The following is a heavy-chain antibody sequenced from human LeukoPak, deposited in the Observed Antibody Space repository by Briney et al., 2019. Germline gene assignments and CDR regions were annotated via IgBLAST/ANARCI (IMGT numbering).Heavy chain of an antibody. J-gene: IGHJ4*02. CDR3: AHRKKQLYFDY. CDR1: GFSLSTSGAG. CDR2: IYWNDDK. Sequence: SGPTLVKPTQTLTLTCTFSGFSLSTSGAGVGWIRQPPGKALEWLALIYWNDDKRYSPSLKSRLTITKDTSKNQVVLTMTNMDPVDTATYYCAHRKKQLYFDYWGQGTLVTVSS. V-gene: IGHV2-5*01. D-gene: IGHD6-13*01.